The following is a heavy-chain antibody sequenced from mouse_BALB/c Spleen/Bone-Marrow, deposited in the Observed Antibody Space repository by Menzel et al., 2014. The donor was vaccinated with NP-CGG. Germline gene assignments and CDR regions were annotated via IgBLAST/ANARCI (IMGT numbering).Heavy chain of an antibody. Sequence: QVQLQQSGPELVRPGVSVKISCKGSGYTFTDYAMHWVKQSHAKSLEWIGVISSYYGNTDYNQKFKDKATMTVDKSSSTAYMELARLTFEDSAIYYCARRGLYGSTYERTAMDYWGQGTSVTVSS. J-gene: IGHJ4*01. D-gene: IGHD1-1*01. V-gene: IGHV1-67*01. CDR3: ARRGLYGSTYERTAMDY. CDR1: GYTFTDYA. CDR2: ISSYYGNT.